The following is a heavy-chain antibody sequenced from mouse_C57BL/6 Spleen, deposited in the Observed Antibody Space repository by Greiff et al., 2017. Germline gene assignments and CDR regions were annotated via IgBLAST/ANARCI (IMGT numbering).Heavy chain of an antibody. J-gene: IGHJ2*01. CDR2: MYPGSGST. D-gene: IGHD2-3*01. Sequence: VQLQQPGAELVQPGASVKMSCKASGYTFTSYWITWVKQRPGQGLEWIGDMYPGSGSTNYNEKFKSKATLTVDTTSSTAYMQRSSLTSEDSAVYYCANLYDGYSDYWGQGTTLTVSS. CDR3: ANLYDGYSDY. V-gene: IGHV1-55*01. CDR1: GYTFTSYW.